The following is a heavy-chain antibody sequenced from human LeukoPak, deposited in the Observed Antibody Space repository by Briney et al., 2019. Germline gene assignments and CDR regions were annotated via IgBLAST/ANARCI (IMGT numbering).Heavy chain of an antibody. Sequence: GASVKVSCKASGGTFSGYAISWVRQAPGQGLEWMGGIIPIFGTANYAQKFQGRVTITADKSTSTAYMELSSLRSDDTAVYFCAINRMTMSRELTQPPNYWGQGTLVTVSS. CDR3: AINRMTMSRELTQPPNY. V-gene: IGHV1-69*06. J-gene: IGHJ4*02. CDR1: GGTFSGYA. D-gene: IGHD3-10*01. CDR2: IIPIFGTA.